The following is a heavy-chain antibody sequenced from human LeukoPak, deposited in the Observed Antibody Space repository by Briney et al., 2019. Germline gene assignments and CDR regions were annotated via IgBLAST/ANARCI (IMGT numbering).Heavy chain of an antibody. Sequence: PGGSLRLSCAASGFTFSSYAMHWVRQAPGKGLEWVAVISYDGSNKYYADSVKGRFTISRDNPKNTLYLQMNSLRAEDTAVYYCARGIIGDFGEFRPLPDYWGQGTLVTVSS. CDR3: ARGIIGDFGEFRPLPDY. CDR1: GFTFSSYA. CDR2: ISYDGSNK. V-gene: IGHV3-30-3*01. D-gene: IGHD3-10*01. J-gene: IGHJ4*02.